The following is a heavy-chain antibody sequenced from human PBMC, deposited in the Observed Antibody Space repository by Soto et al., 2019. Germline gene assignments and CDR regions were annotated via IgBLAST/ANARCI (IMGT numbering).Heavy chain of an antibody. CDR1: GGTFSSYA. J-gene: IGHJ6*01. V-gene: IGHV1-69*01. Sequence: SVKVSCKGSGGTFSSYAISWVRQAPGQGLEWMGGIIPIFGTANYAQKFQGRVTITADESTSTAYMELSSLRSEDTAVYYCARIWEYYAYGMDVWGQGTTVTVPQ. CDR3: ARIWEYYAYGMDV. D-gene: IGHD1-26*01. CDR2: IIPIFGTA.